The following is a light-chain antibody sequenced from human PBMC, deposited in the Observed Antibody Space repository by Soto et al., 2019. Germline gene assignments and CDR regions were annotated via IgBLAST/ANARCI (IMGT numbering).Light chain of an antibody. CDR1: SSDVGGYNY. Sequence: QSALTQPASVSGSPGQSITISCTGTSSDVGGYNYVSWYQHHPGKAPKLMIYDVSNRPSGVSNRFSGSKSGNTASLTISGLQAEDEADYYCSSYTSSSIVVFGGGTKLTVL. J-gene: IGLJ2*01. CDR2: DVS. CDR3: SSYTSSSIVV. V-gene: IGLV2-14*03.